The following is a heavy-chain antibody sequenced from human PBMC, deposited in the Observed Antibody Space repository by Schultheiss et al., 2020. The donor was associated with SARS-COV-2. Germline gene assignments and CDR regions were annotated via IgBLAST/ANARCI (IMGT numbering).Heavy chain of an antibody. V-gene: IGHV3-30*07. J-gene: IGHJ5*02. CDR1: GFTFSSYA. D-gene: IGHD4-17*01. CDR2: ISYDGSNK. CDR3: ARENYGDESNWFDP. Sequence: GESLKISCAASGFTFSSYAMHWVRQAPGKGLEWVAVISYDGSNKYYADSVKGRFTISRDNSKNTLYLQMNSLRAEDTAVYYCARENYGDESNWFDPWGQGTLVTVSS.